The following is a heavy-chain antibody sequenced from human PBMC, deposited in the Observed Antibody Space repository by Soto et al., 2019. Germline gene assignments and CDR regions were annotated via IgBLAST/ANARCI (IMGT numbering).Heavy chain of an antibody. CDR1: GYTFTIYG. D-gene: IGHD6-13*01. CDR2: ISAYNGNT. CDR3: AREGAAAGKDYMDV. Sequence: GASVKVSCKASGYTFTIYGSIWVRQAPGQGLEWMGWISAYNGNTNYAQKLQGRVTMTTDTSTSTAYMELRSLRSDDTAVYYCAREGAAAGKDYMDVWGKGTTVTVSS. V-gene: IGHV1-18*01. J-gene: IGHJ6*03.